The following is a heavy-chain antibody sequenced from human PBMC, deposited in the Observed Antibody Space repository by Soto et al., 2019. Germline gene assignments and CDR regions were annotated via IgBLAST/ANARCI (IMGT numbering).Heavy chain of an antibody. D-gene: IGHD1-26*01. V-gene: IGHV3-23*01. CDR2: ISGSGGST. CDR1: GFTFSSYA. CDR3: AKREPGLMKRYYGMDV. Sequence: PGGSLRLSCAASGFTFSSYAMSWVRQAPGKGLEWVSAISGSGGSTYYADSVKGRFTISRDNSKNTLYLQMNSLRAEDTAVYYCAKREPGLMKRYYGMDVWGQGTTVTVSS. J-gene: IGHJ6*02.